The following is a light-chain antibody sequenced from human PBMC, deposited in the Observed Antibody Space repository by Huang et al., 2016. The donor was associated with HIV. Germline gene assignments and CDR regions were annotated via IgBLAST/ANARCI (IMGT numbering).Light chain of an antibody. CDR3: QQRSKWPLT. CDR1: QTIGTY. J-gene: IGKJ4*01. Sequence: EIVLTQSPVTLSLSPGDRATLSCRASQTIGTYLAWYQQKSGQAPRLLIYDASNTAAGIPARFSASGSETDFTLTIDSLDPDDFAIYYCQQRSKWPLTFGGGTKVEMK. CDR2: DAS. V-gene: IGKV3-11*01.